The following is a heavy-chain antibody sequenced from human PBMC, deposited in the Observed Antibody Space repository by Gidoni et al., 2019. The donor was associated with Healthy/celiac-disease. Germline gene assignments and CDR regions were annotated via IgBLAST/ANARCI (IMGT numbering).Heavy chain of an antibody. J-gene: IGHJ4*02. V-gene: IGHV3-15*01. CDR3: TTNNLHYDFWSGYSFDS. D-gene: IGHD3-3*01. CDR2: IKSNSNGGTA. CDR1: GSTFHNAW. Sequence: EVQLAESGGGLVKPGGSRSLSCAAPGSTFHNAWMSWVRQAPGKGLEWVGLIKSNSNGGTADYAAPVKGRFTISRNDSKNTLFLQMNSLKTEDTAVYYCTTNNLHYDFWSGYSFDSWGQGTLVTVSS.